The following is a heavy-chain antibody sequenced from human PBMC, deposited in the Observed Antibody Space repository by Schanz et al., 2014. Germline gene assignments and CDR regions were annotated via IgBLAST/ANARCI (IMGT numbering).Heavy chain of an antibody. J-gene: IGHJ4*02. CDR1: GFIFSTYG. V-gene: IGHV3-7*01. CDR2: IKQDGSEK. CDR3: AKYGGELGVSFEY. D-gene: IGHD7-27*01. Sequence: VQLVESGGGAVQPGGSLRLSCAASGFIFSTYGMHWVRQAPGKGLEWVANIKQDGSEKYYVDSVKGRFTISRDNAKNSLYLQMNSLRPEDTAVYYCAKYGGELGVSFEYWGQGTLVTVSS.